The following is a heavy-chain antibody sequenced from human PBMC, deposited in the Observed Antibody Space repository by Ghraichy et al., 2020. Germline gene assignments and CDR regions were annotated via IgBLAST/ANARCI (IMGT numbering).Heavy chain of an antibody. D-gene: IGHD3-10*01. CDR2: IDYSGST. Sequence: SETLSLTCSVSSGSISPYYWSWIRQPPGKGLEWIGYIDYSGSTKYNSSLKSRVTISVDTSKNEFSLKLNSVIAADTAVYFCARATQTFYYKSQGGQQVWPGSFDLWGQGTMVTVSS. J-gene: IGHJ3*01. CDR3: ARATQTFYYKSQGGQQVWPGSFDL. V-gene: IGHV4-59*01. CDR1: SGSISPYY.